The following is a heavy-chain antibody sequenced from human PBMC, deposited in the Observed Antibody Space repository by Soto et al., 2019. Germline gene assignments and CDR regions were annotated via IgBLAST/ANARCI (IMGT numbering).Heavy chain of an antibody. Sequence: GESLKISCAASGFTFSSYWMHWVRQVPGKGLVWVSRINSEGTGTIYADSVKGRFTISRDNAKNTLYLQMNSLRAEDTAVYYCVRDYDSSGYNSDYWGQGTPVTVSS. J-gene: IGHJ4*02. V-gene: IGHV3-74*01. D-gene: IGHD3-22*01. CDR3: VRDYDSSGYNSDY. CDR2: INSEGTGT. CDR1: GFTFSSYW.